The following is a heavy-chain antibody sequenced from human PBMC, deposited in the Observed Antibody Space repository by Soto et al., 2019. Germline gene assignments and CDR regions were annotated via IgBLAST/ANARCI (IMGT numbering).Heavy chain of an antibody. D-gene: IGHD3-3*01. Sequence: ASVKVSCKASGYTFTSYAMHWVRQAPGQRLEWMGWINAGNGNTKYSQKFQGRVTITRDTSASTAYMELSSLRSEDTAVYYCARESVLNYDFWSGYPYYFDYWGQGTLVTVSS. V-gene: IGHV1-3*01. CDR3: ARESVLNYDFWSGYPYYFDY. CDR1: GYTFTSYA. CDR2: INAGNGNT. J-gene: IGHJ4*02.